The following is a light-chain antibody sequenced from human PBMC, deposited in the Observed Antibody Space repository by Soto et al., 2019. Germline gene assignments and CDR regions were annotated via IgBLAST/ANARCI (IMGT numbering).Light chain of an antibody. CDR3: QTWGTGTVV. V-gene: IGLV4-69*01. Sequence: QPVLTQSPSASASLGASVKLTCTLSSGHSSYAIAWHQQQPEKGPRYLMKLNSDGSHSKGDGIPDRFSGSSSGAERYLTISGLQAEDEADYYGQTWGTGTVVFGGGTTLTVL. J-gene: IGLJ2*01. CDR2: LNSDGSH. CDR1: SGHSSYA.